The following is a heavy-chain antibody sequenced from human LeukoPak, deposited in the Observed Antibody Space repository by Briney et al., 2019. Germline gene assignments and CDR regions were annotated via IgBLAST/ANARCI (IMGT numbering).Heavy chain of an antibody. CDR2: ISYDGSNK. CDR1: GFTFSSYA. D-gene: IGHD6-13*01. CDR3: AREYSSSWPDAFDI. Sequence: GGSLRLSCAASGFTFSSYAMHWVRQAPGKGLEWVAVISYDGSNKYYADSVKGRFTVSRDNSKNTLYLQMNSLRAEDTAVYYCAREYSSSWPDAFDIWGQGTMVTVSS. V-gene: IGHV3-30-3*01. J-gene: IGHJ3*02.